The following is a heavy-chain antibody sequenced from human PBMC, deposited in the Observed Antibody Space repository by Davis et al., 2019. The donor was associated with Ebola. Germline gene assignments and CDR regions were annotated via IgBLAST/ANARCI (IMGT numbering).Heavy chain of an antibody. J-gene: IGHJ4*02. V-gene: IGHV3-74*01. Sequence: PGGSLRLSCAASGFTFSSYWMHWARQAPGKGLVWVSRINSDGSSTSYADSVKGRFTISRDNAKNTLYLQMNSLRAEDTAVYYCARRRIAAAVGVDYWGQGTLVTVSS. CDR3: ARRRIAAAVGVDY. CDR2: INSDGSST. D-gene: IGHD6-13*01. CDR1: GFTFSSYW.